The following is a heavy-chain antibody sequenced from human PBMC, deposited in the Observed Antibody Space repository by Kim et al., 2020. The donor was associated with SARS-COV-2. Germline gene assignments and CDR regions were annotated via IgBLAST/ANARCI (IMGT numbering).Heavy chain of an antibody. CDR1: GGSFSGYY. CDR2: INHSGST. CDR3: GQLLSLWGRTGGMDV. J-gene: IGHJ6*02. D-gene: IGHD2-2*01. Sequence: SETLSLTCAVYGGSFSGYYWSWIRQPPGKGLEWIGEINHSGSTNYNPSLKSRVTISVDTSKNQFSLKLSSVTAADTAVYYCGQLLSLWGRTGGMDVWGQGTTVTVSS. V-gene: IGHV4-34*01.